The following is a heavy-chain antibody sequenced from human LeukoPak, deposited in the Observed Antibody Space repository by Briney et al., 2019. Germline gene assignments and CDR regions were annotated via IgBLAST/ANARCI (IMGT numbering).Heavy chain of an antibody. V-gene: IGHV3-53*04. Sequence: GGSLRLSCAASGFTFSSYAMSWVRQAPGKGLEWVSVIYSGGSTYYADSVKGRFTISRHESKNTLYLQMNSLRAEDTAVYYCARGVYDILTGYCYGMDVWGQGTTVTVSS. CDR3: ARGVYDILTGYCYGMDV. CDR1: GFTFSSYA. D-gene: IGHD3-9*01. J-gene: IGHJ6*02. CDR2: IYSGGST.